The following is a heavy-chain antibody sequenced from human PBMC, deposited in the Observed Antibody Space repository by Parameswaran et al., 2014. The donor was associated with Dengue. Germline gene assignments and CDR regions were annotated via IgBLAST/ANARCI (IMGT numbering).Heavy chain of an antibody. Sequence: VRQMPGKGLEWIGSIYYSGSTYYNPSLKSRVTISVDTSKNQFSLKLSSVTAADTAVYYCARDLHFSPYCGGDCSAGHDYWGQGTLVTVSS. CDR3: ARDLHFSPYCGGDCSAGHDY. J-gene: IGHJ4*02. D-gene: IGHD2-21*02. V-gene: IGHV4-39*07. CDR2: IYYSGST.